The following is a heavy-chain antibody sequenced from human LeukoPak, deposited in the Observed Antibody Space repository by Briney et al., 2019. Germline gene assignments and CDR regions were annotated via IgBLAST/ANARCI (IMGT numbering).Heavy chain of an antibody. V-gene: IGHV4-39*01. CDR2: IYYSGST. J-gene: IGHJ5*02. CDR3: ARVGGSSYWFDP. Sequence: PSETLSLTCTVSGGSISSSSYYWGWIRQPPGKGLEWIGSIYYSGSTYYNPSLKSRVTISVDTSKNQFSLKLSSVTAADTAVYYCARVGGSSYWFDPWGQGTLVTVSS. CDR1: GGSISSSSYY. D-gene: IGHD1-26*01.